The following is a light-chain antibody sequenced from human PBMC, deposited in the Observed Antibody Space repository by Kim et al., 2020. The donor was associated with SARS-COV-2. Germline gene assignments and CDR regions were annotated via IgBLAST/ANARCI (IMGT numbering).Light chain of an antibody. Sequence: SYELTQPPSVSVSPGQTASISCSGDKLGDKYVCWYQQKPGQSPVLVIYQDSKRPSGIPDRFSGSNSGNTATLTISGAQAMDEADYYCQAWDSNTGVFGTGTKVTVL. CDR1: KLGDKY. V-gene: IGLV3-1*01. CDR3: QAWDSNTGV. CDR2: QDS. J-gene: IGLJ1*01.